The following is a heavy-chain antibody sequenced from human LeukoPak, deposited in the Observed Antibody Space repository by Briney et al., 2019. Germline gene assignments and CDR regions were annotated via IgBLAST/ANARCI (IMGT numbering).Heavy chain of an antibody. CDR2: INHSGST. V-gene: IGHV4-34*01. CDR1: GGSFSGYY. CDR3: ARGGGDYGYDY. J-gene: IGHJ4*02. D-gene: IGHD2-21*02. Sequence: SETLSLTCAVYGGSFSGYYWSWIRQPPGKGLEWIGEINHSGSTNYNPSLKSRVTISVDTSKNQFSLKLSSVTAADTAVYYCARGGGDYGYDYWGQGTLVTVSS.